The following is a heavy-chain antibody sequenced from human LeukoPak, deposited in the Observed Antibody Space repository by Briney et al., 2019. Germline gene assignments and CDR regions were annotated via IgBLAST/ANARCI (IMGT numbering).Heavy chain of an antibody. CDR2: INPNSGGT. D-gene: IGHD3-22*01. Sequence: ASVKVSCKASGYTFTGYYMHWVRQAPGQGLERMGWINPNSGGTNYAQKFQGRVTMTRDTSISTAYMELSRLRSDDTAVYYCARAISDYYDSSGAYYIWGQGTMVTVSS. V-gene: IGHV1-2*02. J-gene: IGHJ3*02. CDR3: ARAISDYYDSSGAYYI. CDR1: GYTFTGYY.